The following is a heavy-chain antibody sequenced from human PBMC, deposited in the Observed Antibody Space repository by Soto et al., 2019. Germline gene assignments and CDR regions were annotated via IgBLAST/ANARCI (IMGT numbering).Heavy chain of an antibody. V-gene: IGHV3-23*01. CDR2: ISSAGNT. CDR3: AKQIRDGTSSPYYFDY. CDR1: AFNLSSYW. Sequence: GGPLRLSCAASAFNLSSYWMSWVRQVPGEGLEWVSGISSAGNTYYADPVRGRFTISRDNSKNTLSLQMSSLRVEDTAIYYCAKQIRDGTSSPYYFDYWGQGTRVTVSS. J-gene: IGHJ4*02. D-gene: IGHD6-6*01.